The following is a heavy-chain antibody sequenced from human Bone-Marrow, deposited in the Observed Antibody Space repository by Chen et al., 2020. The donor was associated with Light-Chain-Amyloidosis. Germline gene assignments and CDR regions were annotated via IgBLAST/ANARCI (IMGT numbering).Heavy chain of an antibody. CDR3: AREGYCSSSSCPFDY. D-gene: IGHD2-2*01. CDR2: ISFHERNK. J-gene: IGHJ4*02. CDR1: GFTFSSYA. Sequence: QVQLVESGGGVVQPGRSLRLSCAASGFTFSSYAMDWVRQAPGKGLEWVAVISFHERNKYYADSVKGQFTISRDNSKNTLYLQMNSLRAEDTAVYYCAREGYCSSSSCPFDYWGQGTLVTVSS. V-gene: IGHV3-30*04.